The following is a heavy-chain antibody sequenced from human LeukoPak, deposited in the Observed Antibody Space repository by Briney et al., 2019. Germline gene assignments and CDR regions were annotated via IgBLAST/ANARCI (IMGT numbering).Heavy chain of an antibody. D-gene: IGHD3-22*01. V-gene: IGHV4-38-2*01. CDR2: IYSTGDA. CDR1: GYSISSGYY. Sequence: SETLSLTCDVSGYSISSGYYWAWIRHTPAQGLQYIGMIYSTGDAYYSPSLKSRVTMSVDTSKNQFSLQLTSVTGADTAIYYCARVLYDTRTFDYWGQGTLVTVSS. J-gene: IGHJ4*02. CDR3: ARVLYDTRTFDY.